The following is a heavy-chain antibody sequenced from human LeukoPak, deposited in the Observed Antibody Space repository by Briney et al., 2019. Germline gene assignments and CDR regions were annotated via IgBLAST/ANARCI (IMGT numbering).Heavy chain of an antibody. V-gene: IGHV1-2*06. Sequence: ASVKVSCKASGYTFTDYHMHWVRQAPGQGLEWMGRINPNSGDTIYARNFQGRVTLTRDTSISTAFMELTRLRSDDTAVYYCAPSPSDTWPLDSWDQGTLVTVSS. D-gene: IGHD1-26*01. CDR1: GYTFTDYH. J-gene: IGHJ4*02. CDR3: APSPSDTWPLDS. CDR2: INPNSGDT.